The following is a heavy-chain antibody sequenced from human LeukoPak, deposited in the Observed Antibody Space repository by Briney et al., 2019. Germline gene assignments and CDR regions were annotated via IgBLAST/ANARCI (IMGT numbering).Heavy chain of an antibody. CDR2: IYHSGST. V-gene: IGHV4-38-2*02. D-gene: IGHD1-14*01. J-gene: IGHJ6*03. CDR3: ARGGKGPVSYYYYMDV. CDR1: GYSISSGYY. Sequence: SETLSLTCTVSGYSISSGYYWGWIRQPPGKGLEWIGSIYHSGSTYYNPSLKSRVTISVDTSKNQFSLKLSSVTAADTAVYYCARGGKGPVSYYYYMDVWGKGTTVTVSS.